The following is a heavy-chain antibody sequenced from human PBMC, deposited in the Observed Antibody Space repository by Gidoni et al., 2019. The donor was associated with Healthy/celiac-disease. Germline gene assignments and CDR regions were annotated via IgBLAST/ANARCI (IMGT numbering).Heavy chain of an antibody. J-gene: IGHJ3*02. CDR1: GYTLPDLS. Sequence: QVQLVQSGAEVKKPGASVKASCKVSGYTLPDLSSLWVRRAAGKGLGWMGGFDPEDGETIYAQKFQGRVTMTEDTSTATAYMELSSLRSEDTAVYYCATTSSKDGGELLPGTDAFDIWGQGTMVTVSS. V-gene: IGHV1-24*01. CDR3: ATTSSKDGGELLPGTDAFDI. D-gene: IGHD1-26*01. CDR2: FDPEDGET.